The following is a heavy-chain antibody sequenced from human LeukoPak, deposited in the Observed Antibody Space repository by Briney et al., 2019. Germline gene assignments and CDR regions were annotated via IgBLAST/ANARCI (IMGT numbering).Heavy chain of an antibody. CDR3: AKDQGDFDY. Sequence: PGGSLRLSCAASGFTFSSYDMHWVRQAPGKGLEWVAVISYDGSNKFYADSVKGRFIISRDNSKNTLYLQMNSLRTEDTAVYYCAKDQGDFDYWGQGTLVTVSS. CDR2: ISYDGSNK. J-gene: IGHJ4*02. V-gene: IGHV3-30*18. CDR1: GFTFSSYD.